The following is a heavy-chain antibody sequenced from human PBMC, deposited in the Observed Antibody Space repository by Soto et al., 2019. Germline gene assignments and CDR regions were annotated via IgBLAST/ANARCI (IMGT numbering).Heavy chain of an antibody. CDR3: AGANIVVVVAATPTPANWCDP. CDR1: GGSISSGGYY. V-gene: IGHV4-31*03. J-gene: IGHJ5*02. CDR2: IYYSGST. Sequence: QVQLQESGPGLVKPSQTLSLTCTVSGGSISSGGYYWSWIRQHPGKGLEWIGYIYYSGSTYYNPSLKSRVTVSVDMFKNRFALKLGVVAAADTAVYYCAGANIVVVVAATPTPANWCDPCGQGTLVTVSS. D-gene: IGHD2-15*01.